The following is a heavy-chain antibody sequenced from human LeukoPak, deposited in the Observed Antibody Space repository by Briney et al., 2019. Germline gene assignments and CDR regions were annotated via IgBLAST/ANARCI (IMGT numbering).Heavy chain of an antibody. CDR3: ARAVTRTGGFDP. V-gene: IGHV4-61*01. CDR2: IYYSGST. CDR1: GGSVSSGSYY. D-gene: IGHD4-17*01. J-gene: IGHJ5*02. Sequence: SETLSLTCTVSGGSVSSGSYYWSWIRQPPGRGLEWIGYIYYSGSTNYNPSLKSRVTISVDTSKNQFSLKLSSVTAADTAVYYCARAVTRTGGFDPWGQGTLVTVSS.